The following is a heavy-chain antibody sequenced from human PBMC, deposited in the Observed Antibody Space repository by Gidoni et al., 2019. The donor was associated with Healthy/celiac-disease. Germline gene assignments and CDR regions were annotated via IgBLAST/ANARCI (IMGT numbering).Heavy chain of an antibody. CDR1: GFTFSSYG. D-gene: IGHD3-22*01. V-gene: IGHV3-30*18. Sequence: QVQLVESGGGVVQPGRSLRLSCAASGFTFSSYGMDWVRQAPGKGLEWVAVISYDGSNKYYADSVKGRFTISRDNSKNTLYLQMNSLRAEDTAAYYCAKDPIPYYYDSSGYYDWGQGTLVTVSS. CDR2: ISYDGSNK. J-gene: IGHJ4*02. CDR3: AKDPIPYYYDSSGYYD.